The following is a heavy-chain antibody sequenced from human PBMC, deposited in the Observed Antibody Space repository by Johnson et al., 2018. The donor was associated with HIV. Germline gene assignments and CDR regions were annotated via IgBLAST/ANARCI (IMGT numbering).Heavy chain of an antibody. D-gene: IGHD1-14*01. J-gene: IGHJ3*02. Sequence: VQLVESGGGVVQPGRSLRLSCAASGFTFNEYGMHWVRQAPGKGLEWVSGISWNSGSIGYADSVKGRFTISRDDAKNSLYLQMNSLRAEDTALYYCAKDLTHSYDAFDIWGQGKLVTVSS. V-gene: IGHV3-9*01. CDR1: GFTFNEYG. CDR2: ISWNSGSI. CDR3: AKDLTHSYDAFDI.